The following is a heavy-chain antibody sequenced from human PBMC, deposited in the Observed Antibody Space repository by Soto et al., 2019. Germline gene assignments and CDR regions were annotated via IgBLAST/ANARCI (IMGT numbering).Heavy chain of an antibody. Sequence: GGSLRLSCAASGFTFSNAWMSWVRQAPGKGLEWVGRIKSKTDGGTTDYAAPVKGRFTISRDDSKNTLYLQMNSLRAEDTAVYYCARVMADIVVVPAATHRAHALYRTVDYWGQGTLLTVSS. V-gene: IGHV3-15*01. CDR2: IKSKTDGGTT. J-gene: IGHJ4*02. D-gene: IGHD2-2*01. CDR1: GFTFSNAW. CDR3: ARVMADIVVVPAATHRAHALYRTVDY.